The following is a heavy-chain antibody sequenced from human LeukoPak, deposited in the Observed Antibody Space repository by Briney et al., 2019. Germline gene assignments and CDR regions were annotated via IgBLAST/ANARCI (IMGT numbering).Heavy chain of an antibody. J-gene: IGHJ4*02. V-gene: IGHV3-53*01. CDR1: GFSVRSKY. CDR3: ARDAEGEEQMATTYFDL. Sequence: GSLRLSCAASGFSVRSKYMSWVRQAPGKGLGWVSVLQSVGNTFYADSVKGRFSISRDRSKNTVYLQMDSLRAEDTAVYYCARDAEGEEQMATTYFDLWGQGTLVIVSS. CDR2: LQSVGNT. D-gene: IGHD5-24*01.